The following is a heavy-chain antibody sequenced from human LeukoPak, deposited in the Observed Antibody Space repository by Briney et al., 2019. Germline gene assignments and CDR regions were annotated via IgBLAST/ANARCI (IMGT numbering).Heavy chain of an antibody. Sequence: SETLSLTCAVYGGSFSGYYWSWIRQPPGKGLEWIGEINHSGSTNYNPSLKSRVTISVDTSKNQFSLKLSSVTAADRAVYYCARVGGSYYFDYWGQGTLVTVSS. CDR1: GGSFSGYY. CDR3: ARVGGSYYFDY. V-gene: IGHV4-34*01. D-gene: IGHD1-26*01. J-gene: IGHJ4*02. CDR2: INHSGST.